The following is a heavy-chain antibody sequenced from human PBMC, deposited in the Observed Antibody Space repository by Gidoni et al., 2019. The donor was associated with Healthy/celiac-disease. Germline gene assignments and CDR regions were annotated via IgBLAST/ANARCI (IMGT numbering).Heavy chain of an antibody. CDR3: ARDSRGTWIPYYFDY. J-gene: IGHJ4*02. V-gene: IGHV3-11*01. CDR2: ISSSGSTI. D-gene: IGHD1-1*01. Sequence: QVQLVESGGGLVKPGGSLRLSCAASGFTLSDSYMSWIRPAPGKGREWVSYISSSGSTIYYADSVKGRFTISRDNAKNSLYLQMNSLRAEDTAVYYCARDSRGTWIPYYFDYWGQGTLVTVSS. CDR1: GFTLSDSY.